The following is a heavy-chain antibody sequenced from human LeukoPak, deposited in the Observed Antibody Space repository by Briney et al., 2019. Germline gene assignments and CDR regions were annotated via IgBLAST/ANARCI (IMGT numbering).Heavy chain of an antibody. CDR3: AREWKQLVDGGNYFDY. CDR2: IYTSGNT. Sequence: SQTLSLTCTVSGCSIISGSYYWSCIRQPAGKGLEWIWLIYTSGNTNYNPSLKSRVTISVDKSKNQFSLKLRSVTAADTAVYYCAREWKQLVDGGNYFDYWGQGTLVTVSS. J-gene: IGHJ4*02. V-gene: IGHV4-61*02. D-gene: IGHD6-13*01. CDR1: GCSIISGSYY.